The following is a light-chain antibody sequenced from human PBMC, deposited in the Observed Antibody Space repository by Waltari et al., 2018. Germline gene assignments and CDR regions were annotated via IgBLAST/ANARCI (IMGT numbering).Light chain of an antibody. V-gene: IGKV4-1*01. CDR3: QQYYSTPWT. CDR2: WAS. CDR1: KSVLYSSNNKNY. Sequence: DIVMDQSPDSLAVSLGGRPPLNCKSSKSVLYSSNNKNYLAWYQQKPGHPPKLLIYWASTRETGVPERFSGSGSGTDFTLTISSLQAEDVAVYYCQQYYSTPWTFGQGTKVEIK. J-gene: IGKJ1*01.